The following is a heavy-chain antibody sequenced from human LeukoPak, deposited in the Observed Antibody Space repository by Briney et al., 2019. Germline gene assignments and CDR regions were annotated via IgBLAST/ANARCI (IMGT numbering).Heavy chain of an antibody. CDR2: ILYDGTNK. CDR3: ARDSSRTAMVSWGFFGAFDI. J-gene: IGHJ3*02. Sequence: GGSLRLSCAASGFTFSSYVMHWVRQAPGKGLEWVALILYDGTNKYYADSVKGRFTISRDNSKNTLYLQMSSLRVEDTAVYYCARDSSRTAMVSWGFFGAFDIWGQGTMVTVSS. CDR1: GFTFSSYV. V-gene: IGHV3-30*03. D-gene: IGHD5-18*01.